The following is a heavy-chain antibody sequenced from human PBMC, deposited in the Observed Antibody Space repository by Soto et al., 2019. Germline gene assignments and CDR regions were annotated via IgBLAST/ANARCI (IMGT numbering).Heavy chain of an antibody. D-gene: IGHD6-13*01. CDR3: ARKLVRFLNWFDP. J-gene: IGHJ5*02. CDR1: GGSFSGYY. V-gene: IGHV4-34*01. Sequence: SETLSLTCAVYGGSFSGYYWSWIRQPPGKGLEWIGEINHSGSTNYNPSLKSRVTISVDTSKNQFSLKLSSVTAADTAAYYCARKLVRFLNWFDPWGQGTLVTVSS. CDR2: INHSGST.